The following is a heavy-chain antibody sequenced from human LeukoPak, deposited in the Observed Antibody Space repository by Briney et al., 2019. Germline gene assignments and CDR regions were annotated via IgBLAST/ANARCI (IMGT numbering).Heavy chain of an antibody. Sequence: SGTLSHTCAVSGGSISSSNWRSWVRQPPGKGLEWIGEIYHSGSTNYNPSLKSRVTISVDKSKNQFSLKLSSVTAADTAVYYCASYGDIVVVPAARAVHAFDIWGQGTMVSVSS. J-gene: IGHJ3*02. CDR1: GGSISSSNW. CDR2: IYHSGST. V-gene: IGHV4-4*02. D-gene: IGHD2-2*01. CDR3: ASYGDIVVVPAARAVHAFDI.